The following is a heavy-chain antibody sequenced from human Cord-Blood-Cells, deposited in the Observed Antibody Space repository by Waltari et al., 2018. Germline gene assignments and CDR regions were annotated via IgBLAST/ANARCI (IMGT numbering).Heavy chain of an antibody. V-gene: IGHV3-53*01. J-gene: IGHJ4*02. Sequence: EVQLVESGGGLIQPGGSLGLSCAASGFTVSSNYMSWVRQAPGKGLEWVSVIYSGGRTYYADSVKGRFTISRDNSKNTLYLQMNSLRAEDTAVYYCAVGADYWGQGTLVTVSS. CDR1: GFTVSSNY. D-gene: IGHD1-26*01. CDR2: IYSGGRT. CDR3: AVGADY.